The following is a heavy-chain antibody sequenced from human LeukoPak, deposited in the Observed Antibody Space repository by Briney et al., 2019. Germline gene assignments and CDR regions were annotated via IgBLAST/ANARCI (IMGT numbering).Heavy chain of an antibody. Sequence: APVKVSCKASGYTFTSYGISWVRQAPGQGLEWMGWISAYNGNTNYAQKLQGRVTMTTDTSTSTAYMELRSLRSDDTAVYYCARDAYYYDSSGYYYGYWGQGTLVTVSS. V-gene: IGHV1-18*01. CDR2: ISAYNGNT. D-gene: IGHD3-22*01. J-gene: IGHJ4*02. CDR3: ARDAYYYDSSGYYYGY. CDR1: GYTFTSYG.